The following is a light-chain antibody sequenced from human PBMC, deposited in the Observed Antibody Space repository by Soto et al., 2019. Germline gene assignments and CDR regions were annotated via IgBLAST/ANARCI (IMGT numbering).Light chain of an antibody. Sequence: QSALTQPASVSGSPGQSITISCTGTSSDIGDYNLVSWYQQHPGKTLKLIIYEGTKRPSEVSNRFSGSKSGNTASLTISGLQADDDAAYYCCSYTGSATYVVFGGGTKLTVL. CDR3: CSYTGSATYVV. V-gene: IGLV2-23*01. J-gene: IGLJ2*01. CDR2: EGT. CDR1: SSDIGDYNL.